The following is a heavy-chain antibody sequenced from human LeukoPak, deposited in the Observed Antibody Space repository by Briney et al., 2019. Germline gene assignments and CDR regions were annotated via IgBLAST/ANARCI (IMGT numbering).Heavy chain of an antibody. D-gene: IGHD4-11*01. V-gene: IGHV3-23*01. CDR2: LSGSGGAT. CDR1: GLTFSSYG. Sequence: PGGSLRLSCVASGLTFSSYGMGWVRQAPGKGLEWVAGLSGSGGATDYADSVKGRFTISRDNFKNTVYLQMNTLRAEDTAVYYCAMRLTETNYNGMDVWGQGTTVTVSS. CDR3: AMRLTETNYNGMDV. J-gene: IGHJ6*02.